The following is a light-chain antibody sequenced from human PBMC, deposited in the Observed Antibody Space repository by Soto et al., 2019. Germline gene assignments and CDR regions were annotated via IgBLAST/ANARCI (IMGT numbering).Light chain of an antibody. CDR2: EVS. J-gene: IGLJ1*01. Sequence: QSALTHPASLSGSPGQSITISCTGTSSDVGGYNYVSWYQQHPGKAPTLMIYEVSSRPSGVSNRFSGSKSGNTASLTISGLQAEDEADYYCSSYTSSSTLYVFGTGTKVTVL. V-gene: IGLV2-14*01. CDR3: SSYTSSSTLYV. CDR1: SSDVGGYNY.